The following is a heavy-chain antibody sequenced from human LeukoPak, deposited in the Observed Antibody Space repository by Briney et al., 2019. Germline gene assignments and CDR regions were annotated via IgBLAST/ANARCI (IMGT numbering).Heavy chain of an antibody. J-gene: IGHJ1*01. D-gene: IGHD5-12*01. Sequence: ASVKVSCKASGYTFVGYYLHWVRQAPGQGLEWMAWIDPYTGNTHYAQKFQGRITVTRDTSNSTTYMELSWLTSDDTALYYCAREYSASEHWGQGTLVTVSS. CDR2: IDPYTGNT. CDR1: GYTFVGYY. V-gene: IGHV1-2*02. CDR3: AREYSASEH.